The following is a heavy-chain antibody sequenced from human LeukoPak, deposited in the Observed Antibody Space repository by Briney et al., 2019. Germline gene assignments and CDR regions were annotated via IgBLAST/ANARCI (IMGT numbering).Heavy chain of an antibody. V-gene: IGHV4-59*08. CDR2: IYYSGST. CDR3: ARSIYSSSWYYFDY. J-gene: IGHJ4*02. D-gene: IGHD6-13*01. CDR1: GGSISSYY. Sequence: SETLSLTCTVSGGSISSYYWNWIRQPPGKGLEWIGYIYYSGSTNYNPSLKSRVTISVDTSKNQFSLKLSSVTAADTAVYYCARSIYSSSWYYFDYWGQGTLVTVSS.